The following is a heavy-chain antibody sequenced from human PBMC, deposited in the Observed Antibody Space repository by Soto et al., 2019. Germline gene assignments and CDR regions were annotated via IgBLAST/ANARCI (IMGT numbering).Heavy chain of an antibody. J-gene: IGHJ3*02. CDR2: IKQDGSEK. CDR1: GFTFSSYW. CDR3: ARVGYDKDAFDI. Sequence: PGGSLRLSCAASGFTFSSYWMSWVRQAPGKGLEWVANIKQDGSEKYYVDSVKGRFTISRDNAKNSLYLQMNSLRAEDTAVYYCARVGYDKDAFDIWAKGQWSPSPQ. D-gene: IGHD3-22*01. V-gene: IGHV3-7*01.